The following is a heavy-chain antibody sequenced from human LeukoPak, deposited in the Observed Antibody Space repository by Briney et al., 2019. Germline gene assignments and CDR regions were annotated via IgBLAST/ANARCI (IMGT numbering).Heavy chain of an antibody. V-gene: IGHV3-21*01. Sequence: SLRLSCXASGFTXSSYSMNWVRQAPGKGLEWVSSISSSSSYIYYADSVKGRFTISRDNAKNSLYLQMNSLRAEDTAVYYCAREAYDFWSGYYRWNHFDYWGQGTLVTVSS. J-gene: IGHJ4*02. CDR1: GFTXSSYS. CDR2: ISSSSSYI. CDR3: AREAYDFWSGYYRWNHFDY. D-gene: IGHD3-3*01.